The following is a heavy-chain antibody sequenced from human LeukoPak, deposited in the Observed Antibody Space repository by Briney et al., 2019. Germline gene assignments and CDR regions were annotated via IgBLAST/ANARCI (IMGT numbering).Heavy chain of an antibody. CDR1: GESFSGYH. Sequence: PSETLSLTCAVSGESFSGYHWTWIRQSPGKGLEWIGDINPSGSTYYNPSLKSRLTISVDTSKNQFSLKLRSVTAADTAVYYCARGRHDITMIVVVMTSVSYYLDVWGKGTTVTVS. CDR2: INPSGST. CDR3: ARGRHDITMIVVVMTSVSYYLDV. J-gene: IGHJ6*03. V-gene: IGHV4-34*01. D-gene: IGHD3-22*01.